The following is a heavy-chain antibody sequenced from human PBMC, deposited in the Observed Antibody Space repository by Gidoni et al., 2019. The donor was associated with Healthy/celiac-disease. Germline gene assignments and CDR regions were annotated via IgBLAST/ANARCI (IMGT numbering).Heavy chain of an antibody. J-gene: IGHJ5*02. D-gene: IGHD2-2*01. CDR1: GGTFSSYA. CDR3: ARGYCSSTSCWANFDP. CDR2: IIPIFGTA. V-gene: IGHV1-69*01. Sequence: QVQLVQSGAEVKKPGSSVKVSCKASGGTFSSYAIRWVRQAPGQGLVWMGGIIPIFGTANYAQKFQGRVTITADESTSTAYMELSSLRSEDTAVYYCARGYCSSTSCWANFDPWGQGTLVTVSS.